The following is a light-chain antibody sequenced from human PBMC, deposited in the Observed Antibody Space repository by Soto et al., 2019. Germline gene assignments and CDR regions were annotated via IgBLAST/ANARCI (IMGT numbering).Light chain of an antibody. CDR2: GNT. V-gene: IGLV1-40*01. CDR3: QSYDSSLISSV. J-gene: IGLJ2*01. Sequence: QSVLTQPPSVSGAPGQRVTISCTGSSSNIGADYDVHWYQQLPGTAPKLLIYGNTNRPSGVPDRFSGSKSGTSDSLAVTGLQAEDEADYYCQSYDSSLISSVFGGGTKVTVL. CDR1: SSNIGADYD.